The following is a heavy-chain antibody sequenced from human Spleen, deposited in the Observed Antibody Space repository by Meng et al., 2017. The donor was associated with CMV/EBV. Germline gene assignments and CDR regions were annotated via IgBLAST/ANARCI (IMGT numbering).Heavy chain of an antibody. CDR3: AKTLNGYGGEDS. D-gene: IGHD5-18*01. V-gene: IGHV3-23*01. Sequence: GESLKISCTASGFAFSNYAMSWVRQAPGKGLEWVSAIRGSGSSTYYADSVKGRFTISRDNSKNTLYLQMDALRAEDTAVYYCAKTLNGYGGEDSWGQGTLVTVSS. CDR1: GFAFSNYA. J-gene: IGHJ5*01. CDR2: IRGSGSST.